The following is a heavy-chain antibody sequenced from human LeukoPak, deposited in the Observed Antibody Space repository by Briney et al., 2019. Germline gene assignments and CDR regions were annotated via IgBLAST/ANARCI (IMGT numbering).Heavy chain of an antibody. Sequence: SETLSLTCTVSGGSISSGDYYWSWIRQPPGKGLEWIGYIYYSGSTYCNPSLKSRVTISVDTSKNQFFLKLSSVTAADTAVYYCARENRGLDTAMALDYWGQGTLVTVSS. J-gene: IGHJ4*02. CDR3: ARENRGLDTAMALDY. D-gene: IGHD5-18*01. V-gene: IGHV4-30-4*01. CDR1: GGSISSGDYY. CDR2: IYYSGST.